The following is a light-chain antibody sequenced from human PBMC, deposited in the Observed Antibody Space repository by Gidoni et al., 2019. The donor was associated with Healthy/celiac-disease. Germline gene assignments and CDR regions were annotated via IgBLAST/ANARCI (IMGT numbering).Light chain of an antibody. CDR1: QSISSY. CDR2: SAS. CDR3: QKSDRTPRT. V-gene: IGKV1-39*01. J-gene: IGKJ1*01. Sequence: DIQMTQSPSSLSASVGDSVTITCRASQSISSYLHWYQQKPGKAPKILIYSASSLQSGVPSRVSGSGYGTDFTLTIRSLQPEDFATYNCQKSDRTPRTFGQGTKVEIK.